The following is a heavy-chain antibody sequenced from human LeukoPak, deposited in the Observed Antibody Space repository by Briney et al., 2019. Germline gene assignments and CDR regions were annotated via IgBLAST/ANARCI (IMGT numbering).Heavy chain of an antibody. J-gene: IGHJ4*02. V-gene: IGHV3-30-3*01. CDR3: ARAAAGTDAIDY. Sequence: PGRSLRLSCVASGFTFSSYAMHWVRQAPGKGLEWVAVISYDGSNKYYADSVKGRFTISRDNSKNTLYLQMNSLRAEDTAVYYCARAAAGTDAIDYWGQGTLVTVSS. CDR2: ISYDGSNK. CDR1: GFTFSSYA. D-gene: IGHD6-13*01.